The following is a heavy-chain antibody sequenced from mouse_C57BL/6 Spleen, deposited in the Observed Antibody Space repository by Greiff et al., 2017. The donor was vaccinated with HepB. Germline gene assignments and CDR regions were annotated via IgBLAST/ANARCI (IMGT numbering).Heavy chain of an antibody. CDR3: ARVDYDAVYYAMDY. D-gene: IGHD2-4*01. CDR2: ISYDGSN. Sequence: EVQLQESGPGLVKPSQSLSLTCSVTGYSITSGYYWNWIRQFPGNKLEWMGYISYDGSNNYNPSLKNRISITRDTSKNQFFLKLNSVTTEDTATYYCARVDYDAVYYAMDYWGQGTSVTVSS. CDR1: GYSITSGYY. J-gene: IGHJ4*01. V-gene: IGHV3-6*01.